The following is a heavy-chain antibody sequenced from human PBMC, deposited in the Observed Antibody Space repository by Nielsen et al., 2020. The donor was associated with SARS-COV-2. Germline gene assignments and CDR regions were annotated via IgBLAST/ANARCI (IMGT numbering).Heavy chain of an antibody. J-gene: IGHJ6*02. CDR1: GGSVSSGSYY. V-gene: IGHV4-61*01. Sequence: SETLSLTCTVSGGSVSSGSYYWSWIRQPPGKGLEWIGEIYHSGSTNYNPSLKSRVTISVDKSKNQFSLKLSSVTAADTAVYYCARESELVGATQKNYYYGMDVWGQGTTVTVSS. D-gene: IGHD1-26*01. CDR3: ARESELVGATQKNYYYGMDV. CDR2: IYHSGST.